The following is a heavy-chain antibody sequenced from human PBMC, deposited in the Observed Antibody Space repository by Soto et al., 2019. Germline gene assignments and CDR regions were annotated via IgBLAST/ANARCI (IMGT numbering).Heavy chain of an antibody. CDR1: GFTFSSSG. J-gene: IGHJ4*02. CDR2: ISYDGSNK. D-gene: IGHD6-19*01. CDR3: ATQAVAGTVLVYFDY. V-gene: IGHV3-30*03. Sequence: QVQLVESGGGVVQPGRSLRLSCAASGFTFSSSGMHWVRQAPGKGLEWVAVISYDGSNKYYADSVKGRFTISRDNSKNTLYLQMNSLSDEDTAVYYCATQAVAGTVLVYFDYWGQGTLVTVSS.